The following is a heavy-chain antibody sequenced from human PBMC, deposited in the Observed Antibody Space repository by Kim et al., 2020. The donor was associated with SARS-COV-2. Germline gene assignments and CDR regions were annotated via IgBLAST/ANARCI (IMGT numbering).Heavy chain of an antibody. D-gene: IGHD1-26*01. Sequence: SETLSLTCAVYGGSFSGYYWSWIRQPPGKGLEWIGEINHSGSTNYNPSLKSRVTISVDTSKNQFSLKLSSVTAADTAVYYCARRLSTRLRPLRGSGNYFDYWGQGTLVTVSS. J-gene: IGHJ4*02. V-gene: IGHV4-34*01. CDR1: GGSFSGYY. CDR2: INHSGST. CDR3: ARRLSTRLRPLRGSGNYFDY.